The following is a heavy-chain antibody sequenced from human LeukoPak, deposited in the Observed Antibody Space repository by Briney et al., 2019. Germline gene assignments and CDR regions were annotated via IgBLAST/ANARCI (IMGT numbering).Heavy chain of an antibody. V-gene: IGHV1-2*02. CDR3: ASAGLDSSGWTFDY. D-gene: IGHD6-19*01. CDR2: INPNRGGT. Sequence: ASVKVSCKASGYTFTGYYMHWVRQAPGQGLEWMGWINPNRGGTNYAQKFQGRVTMTRDTSISTAYMELSRLRSDDTAVYYCASAGLDSSGWTFDYWGQGTLVTVSS. CDR1: GYTFTGYY. J-gene: IGHJ4*02.